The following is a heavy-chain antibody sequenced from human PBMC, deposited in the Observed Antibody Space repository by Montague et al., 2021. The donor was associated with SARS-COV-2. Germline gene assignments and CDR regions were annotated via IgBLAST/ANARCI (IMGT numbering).Heavy chain of an antibody. Sequence: PALVIPTQTLTLTRTFSGFSLSTSGMCVSWIRQPPGKALEWLALIDWDDDKYYSTSLKTRLTISKDTSKNQVVLTMTNMDPVDTATYYCARIGTARGVIAAPHLYDGMDVWGQGTTVTVSS. V-gene: IGHV2-70*01. D-gene: IGHD3-10*01. J-gene: IGHJ6*02. CDR1: GFSLSTSGMC. CDR3: ARIGTARGVIAAPHLYDGMDV. CDR2: IDWDDDK.